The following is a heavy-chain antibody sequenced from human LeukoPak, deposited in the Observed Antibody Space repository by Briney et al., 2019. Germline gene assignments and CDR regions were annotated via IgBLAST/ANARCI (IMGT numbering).Heavy chain of an antibody. Sequence: GGSLRLSCAASGFTFSSYGMHWVRQAPGKGLEWVAVIWYDGSNKYYADSVKGRFTISRDNSKNTLYLQMNSLRAEDTAVYYCARDGVGAPPYYYYYGMDVWGQGTTVTVSS. D-gene: IGHD1-26*01. CDR1: GFTFSSYG. CDR2: IWYDGSNK. J-gene: IGHJ6*02. CDR3: ARDGVGAPPYYYYYGMDV. V-gene: IGHV3-33*01.